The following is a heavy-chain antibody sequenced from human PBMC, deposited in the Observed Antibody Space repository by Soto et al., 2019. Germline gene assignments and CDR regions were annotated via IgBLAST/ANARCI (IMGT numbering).Heavy chain of an antibody. J-gene: IGHJ5*02. Sequence: PSETLSLTSTFSGGSISSVDYYWSWIRQHPGKGLEWIGYIYYSGSTYYNPSLKSRVTISVDTSKNQFSLKLSSVTAADTAVYYCAREKTTMVRGVIITNCFDPWGQGTLVTVSS. V-gene: IGHV4-31*03. CDR3: AREKTTMVRGVIITNCFDP. CDR2: IYYSGST. CDR1: GGSISSVDYY. D-gene: IGHD3-10*01.